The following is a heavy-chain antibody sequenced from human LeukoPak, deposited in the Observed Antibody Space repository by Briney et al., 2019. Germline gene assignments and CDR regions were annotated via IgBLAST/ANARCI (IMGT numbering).Heavy chain of an antibody. D-gene: IGHD3-22*01. Sequence: GGSLRLSCAASGFTFSSYAMSWVRQAPGKGLEWVSAISGSGGSTYYADSVKGRFTISRDNSKNTLYLQMNSLRAEDTAVYYCAKDFYDSSGYYWGDYWGQGTLVTVSS. CDR3: AKDFYDSSGYYWGDY. CDR2: ISGSGGST. CDR1: GFTFSSYA. V-gene: IGHV3-23*01. J-gene: IGHJ4*02.